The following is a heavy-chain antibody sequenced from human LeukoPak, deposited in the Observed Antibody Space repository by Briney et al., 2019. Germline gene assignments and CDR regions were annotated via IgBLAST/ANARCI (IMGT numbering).Heavy chain of an antibody. CDR3: AKGPIGVAGKFDY. J-gene: IGHJ4*02. D-gene: IGHD6-19*01. CDR2: ISYSGDPT. V-gene: IGHV3-23*01. CDR1: GFTFSNYA. Sequence: GGSLRLSCAASGFTFSNYAMNWVRQAPGTGLEWVPVISYSGDPTHYADSMKGRVTISRDNSKNTLSLQMHCLRIEDTAVYYCAKGPIGVAGKFDYWGLGARVIVS.